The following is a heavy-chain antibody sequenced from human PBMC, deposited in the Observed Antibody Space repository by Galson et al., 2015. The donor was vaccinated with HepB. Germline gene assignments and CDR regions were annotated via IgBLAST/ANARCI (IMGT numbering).Heavy chain of an antibody. CDR1: GFTFSSYA. D-gene: IGHD2-8*01. CDR3: ARDDGIVLMVYAQWSVLDY. Sequence: SLRLSCAASGFTFSSYAMHWVRQAPGKGLEWVAVISYDGSNKYYADAVKGRFTISRDNSKNTLYLQMNSLRAEVTAVYYCARDDGIVLMVYAQWSVLDYWGQGTLVTVSS. J-gene: IGHJ4*02. V-gene: IGHV3-30-3*01. CDR2: ISYDGSNK.